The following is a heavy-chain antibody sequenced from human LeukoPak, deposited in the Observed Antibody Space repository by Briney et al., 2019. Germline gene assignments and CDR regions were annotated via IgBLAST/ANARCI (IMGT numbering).Heavy chain of an antibody. D-gene: IGHD4-11*01. CDR2: ISSAGDRT. V-gene: IGHV3-64*01. CDR3: ARMDDYTNYYFDY. J-gene: IGHJ4*02. Sequence: GGSLRLSCVASGFTFTRFAMYWVRQAPGKGLEFVSAISSAGDRTYYGRSVKDRFTISRDNAKNTVDLQMGSLRPEDMGVYYCARMDDYTNYYFDYWGQGTVVTVSS. CDR1: GFTFTRFA.